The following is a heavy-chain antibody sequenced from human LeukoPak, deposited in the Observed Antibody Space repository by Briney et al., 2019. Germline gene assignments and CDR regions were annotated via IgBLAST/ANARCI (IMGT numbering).Heavy chain of an antibody. D-gene: IGHD6-13*01. CDR2: IASDGRDK. J-gene: IGHJ4*02. Sequence: SPRVPCWDSGVTYKREDLHWRRQAPGKGLEWVAVIASDGRDKRYADSVKGRFTISRDNSMNTLYLQMDSLRPEDTAVFYCARDFTIGAADYYFGYWGQGTLVTVSS. CDR1: GVTYKRED. CDR3: ARDFTIGAADYYFGY. V-gene: IGHV3-30*03.